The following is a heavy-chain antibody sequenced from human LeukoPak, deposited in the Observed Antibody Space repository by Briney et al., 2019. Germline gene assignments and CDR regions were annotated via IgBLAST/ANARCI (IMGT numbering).Heavy chain of an antibody. J-gene: IGHJ5*02. Sequence: GGSLRLSCADSGFSFSSYSMNWARQAPGKGLEWVSSISSTSTYIYYADSVKGRFTISRDNSKNSLYLQMNSLRAEDTAVYYCARDQTTVTTNWFDPWGQGTLVIVSS. CDR1: GFSFSSYS. V-gene: IGHV3-21*01. CDR3: ARDQTTVTTNWFDP. D-gene: IGHD4-17*01. CDR2: ISSTSTYI.